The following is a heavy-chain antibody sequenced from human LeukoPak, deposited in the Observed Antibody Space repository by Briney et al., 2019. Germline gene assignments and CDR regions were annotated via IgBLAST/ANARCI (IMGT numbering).Heavy chain of an antibody. V-gene: IGHV4-39*01. D-gene: IGHD6-19*01. CDR3: ARHEGTSGWPFDY. CDR2: IYYSGST. J-gene: IGHJ4*02. CDR1: GGSVSSSSYY. Sequence: SETLSLTCTVSGGSVSSSSYYWGWIRQAPGKGLEWIGNIYYSGSTDCNPSLKSRVTISVDTSKNQFSLKLTSVTAADTAVYYCARHEGTSGWPFDYWGQGTLVTVSS.